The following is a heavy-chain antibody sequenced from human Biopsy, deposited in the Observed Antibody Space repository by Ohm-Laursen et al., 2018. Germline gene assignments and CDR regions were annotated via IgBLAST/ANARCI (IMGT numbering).Heavy chain of an antibody. J-gene: IGHJ5*02. CDR1: GGTFSSYA. Sequence: GSSVKVSCKASGGTFSSYAISWVRQAPGQGPEWMGGIIPIFETIDYAPKFQDRVTITADESTRTAYMELSSLKSEDTAVYYCARRYCSSTNCSPPFYSWFDPWGQGTLVTVSS. CDR3: ARRYCSSTNCSPPFYSWFDP. CDR2: IIPIFETI. D-gene: IGHD2-2*01. V-gene: IGHV1-69*01.